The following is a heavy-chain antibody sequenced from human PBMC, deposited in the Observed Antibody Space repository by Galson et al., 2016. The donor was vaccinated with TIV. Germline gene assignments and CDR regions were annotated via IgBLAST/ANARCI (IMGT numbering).Heavy chain of an antibody. CDR1: GYGFTKYY. CDR3: ARTYGRLGGGIDY. Sequence: SVKVSCKASGYGFTKYYIHWVRQAPGQGPRWMATINPNGGSTDYAQNFQGRVTLTRDTSTSTIVMQLSSLTSEDTAVYFCARTYGRLGGGIDYWGQGTLVTVSS. J-gene: IGHJ4*02. CDR2: INPNGGST. D-gene: IGHD3-16*01. V-gene: IGHV1-46*01.